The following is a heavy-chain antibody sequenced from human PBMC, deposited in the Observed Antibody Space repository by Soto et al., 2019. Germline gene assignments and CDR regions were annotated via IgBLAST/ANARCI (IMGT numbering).Heavy chain of an antibody. Sequence: QVQLVESGGGVVQPGRSLRLSCAASGFTFSSYGMHWVRQAPGKGLEWVAVISYDGSNKYYADSVKGRFTISRDNSKNTLYLQMNSLRAEDTAVYYCAKPNRGRLLIGNWGQGTLVTVSS. J-gene: IGHJ4*02. CDR3: AKPNRGRLLIGN. V-gene: IGHV3-30*18. CDR2: ISYDGSNK. CDR1: GFTFSSYG. D-gene: IGHD1-26*01.